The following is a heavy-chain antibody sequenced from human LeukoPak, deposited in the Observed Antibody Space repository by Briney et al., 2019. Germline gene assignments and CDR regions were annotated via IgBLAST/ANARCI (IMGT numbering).Heavy chain of an antibody. CDR3: ARGCGWYLPDDY. D-gene: IGHD6-19*01. CDR1: GGTFSSYA. Sequence: ASVKVSCKASGGTFSSYAISWVRQAPGQVLEWMGRIIPILGIANYAQKFQGRVTITADKSTSTAYMELSSLRSEDTAVYYCARGCGWYLPDDYWGQGTLVTVSS. V-gene: IGHV1-69*04. CDR2: IIPILGIA. J-gene: IGHJ4*02.